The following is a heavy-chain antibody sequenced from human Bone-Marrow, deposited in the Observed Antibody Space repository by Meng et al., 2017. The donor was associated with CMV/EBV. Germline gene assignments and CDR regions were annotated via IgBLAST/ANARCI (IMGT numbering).Heavy chain of an antibody. CDR2: ISYDGSNK. J-gene: IGHJ5*02. V-gene: IGHV3-30-3*01. CDR3: AREVIPAASNWFDP. CDR1: GFTFSSYA. D-gene: IGHD2-2*01. Sequence: GSGFTFSSYAMHWVRQAPGKGLEWVAVISYDGSNKFYADSVKGRFTISRDNSKNTLYVQMNSLRAEDTAVYYCAREVIPAASNWFDPWGQGTLVTVSS.